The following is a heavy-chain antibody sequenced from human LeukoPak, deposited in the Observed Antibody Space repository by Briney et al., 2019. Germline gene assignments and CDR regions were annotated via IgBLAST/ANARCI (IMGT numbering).Heavy chain of an antibody. CDR1: GFTFSKAW. V-gene: IGHV3-15*04. CDR3: TTEAYGAYVPDY. CDR2: IESKTDGGTT. J-gene: IGHJ4*02. Sequence: GGSLRLSCAASGFTFSKAWMSWVRQAPGKGLEWVGQIESKTDGGTTDYAAPVKGRFTISRDDSKNSLYLLMTSLKTEDTAVYYCTTEAYGAYVPDYWGQGTLVTVSS. D-gene: IGHD4-17*01.